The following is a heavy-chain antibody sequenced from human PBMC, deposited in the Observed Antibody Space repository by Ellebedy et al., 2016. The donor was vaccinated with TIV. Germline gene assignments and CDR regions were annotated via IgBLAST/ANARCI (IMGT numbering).Heavy chain of an antibody. V-gene: IGHV4-39*01. CDR2: MDYSERT. CDR3: ARQAMAGPTLFDY. D-gene: IGHD5-18*01. J-gene: IGHJ4*02. CDR1: GGSTSSSSYY. Sequence: MPSETLSLTCTVSGGSTSSSSYYWGWIRQPPGKGLEWIGSMDYSERTYYNPSLKSRVTISVDTSKMQFSLKLSSVTAADTAVYYCARQAMAGPTLFDYWGQGTLVTVSS.